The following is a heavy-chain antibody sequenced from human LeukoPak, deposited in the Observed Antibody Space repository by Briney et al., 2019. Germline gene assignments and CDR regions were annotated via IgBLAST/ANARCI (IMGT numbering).Heavy chain of an antibody. V-gene: IGHV3-74*01. J-gene: IGHJ5*02. CDR2: INPDGSTT. D-gene: IGHD3-22*01. CDR1: GFTFSRYW. CDR3: VRVLSGSWDWFDP. Sequence: GESLRLSCAASGFTFSRYWIHWVRQAPGKGLEWVSRINPDGSTTTYADSVKGRFTISRDNAKNTVYLQMNSLRAGDTALYHCVRVLSGSWDWFDPWGQGTLVTVSS.